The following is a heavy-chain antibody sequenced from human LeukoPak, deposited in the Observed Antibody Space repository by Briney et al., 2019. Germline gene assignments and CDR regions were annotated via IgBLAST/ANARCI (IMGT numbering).Heavy chain of an antibody. V-gene: IGHV1-69*04. CDR2: IIPILGIA. CDR1: GGTFSSYA. Sequence: SVKVSCKASGGTFSSYAISWVRQAPGQGLEWMGRIIPILGIANYAQKFQGRVTITADKSTSTAYMELSSLRSEDTAVYYGARLLYYSGMDVWGQGTTVTVSS. CDR3: ARLLYYSGMDV. J-gene: IGHJ6*02.